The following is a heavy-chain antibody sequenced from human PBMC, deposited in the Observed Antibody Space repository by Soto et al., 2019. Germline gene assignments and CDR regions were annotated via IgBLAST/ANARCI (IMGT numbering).Heavy chain of an antibody. Sequence: QLQLQESGPGLVKPSETLSLTCTVSGDSITISSHYWGWIRQPPGKGLEWITNIYYSGSTYYNPSLKNRVTISLDTSKNQVSLKLGSVTAADTAVYYCARIKIVGVLTYYMDAWGKGTTVTVSS. CDR2: IYYSGST. CDR3: ARIKIVGVLTYYMDA. V-gene: IGHV4-39*01. J-gene: IGHJ6*03. D-gene: IGHD3-3*01. CDR1: GDSITISSHY.